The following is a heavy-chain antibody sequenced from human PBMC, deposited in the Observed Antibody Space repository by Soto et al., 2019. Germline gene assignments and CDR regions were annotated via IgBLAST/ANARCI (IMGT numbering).Heavy chain of an antibody. J-gene: IGHJ4*02. CDR2: IYYSGST. CDR3: ARCGYDSGIDY. CDR1: GGSISSSTYY. D-gene: IGHD5-12*01. V-gene: IGHV4-39*01. Sequence: SETLSLTCTVSGGSISSSTYYWGWIRQPPGKGLEWFGSIYYSGSTYYNPSLKSRVTISVDTSKNQFSLKLSSVTAADTAVYYCARCGYDSGIDYWGRGTLVTVSS.